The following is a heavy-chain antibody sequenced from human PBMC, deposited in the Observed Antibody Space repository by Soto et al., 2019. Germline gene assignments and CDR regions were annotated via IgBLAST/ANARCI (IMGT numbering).Heavy chain of an antibody. CDR2: ISAYNGNR. CDR3: ARVLAGEDYDYVGGSYRFSYFDY. Sequence: QVQVVQSGAEVKKPGASVKVSCKAAGYTFTSYGISWVRQAPGQGVEWMGWISAYNGNRKYAQKLQGRVTMTTDTSTSTAYMELRSLTSDSTSVYYGARVLAGEDYDYVGGSYRFSYFDYWGQGTLVTVSS. CDR1: GYTFTSYG. V-gene: IGHV1-18*01. J-gene: IGHJ4*02. D-gene: IGHD3-16*02.